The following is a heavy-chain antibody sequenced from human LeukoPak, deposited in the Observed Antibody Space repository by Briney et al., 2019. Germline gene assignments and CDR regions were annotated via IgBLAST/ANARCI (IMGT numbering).Heavy chain of an antibody. CDR3: AREGGHNYGREFDF. J-gene: IGHJ4*02. Sequence: GASVKVSCKASGYTFTTYGISWVRQAPGQGLEWMGWISAYNGNTNYAQRLQVRVTMTTDKSTSAAYMELRSLRSDDTAVYHCAREGGHNYGREFDFWGQGTLVTVSS. CDR2: ISAYNGNT. V-gene: IGHV1-18*01. CDR1: GYTFTTYG. D-gene: IGHD5-18*01.